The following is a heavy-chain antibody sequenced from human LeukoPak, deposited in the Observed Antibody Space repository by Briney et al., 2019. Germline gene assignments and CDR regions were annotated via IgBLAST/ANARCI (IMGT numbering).Heavy chain of an antibody. Sequence: GASVKVSCKASGYTFTSYGIFWVRQAPGQGLEWMGWISAYNGNTNYAQNLQGRVTMTTDTSTSTAYMELRSLRSDDTAVFYCGRVPSTLFDFWSAYVIDCWGQGTLVTVSS. CDR3: GRVPSTLFDFWSAYVIDC. CDR1: GYTFTSYG. V-gene: IGHV1-18*01. J-gene: IGHJ4*02. CDR2: ISAYNGNT. D-gene: IGHD3-3*01.